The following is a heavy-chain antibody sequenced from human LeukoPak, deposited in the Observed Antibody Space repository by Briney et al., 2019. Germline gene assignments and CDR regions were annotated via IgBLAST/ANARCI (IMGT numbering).Heavy chain of an antibody. CDR1: GFTFSSYS. J-gene: IGHJ3*02. CDR3: ARDPPSQDIVVVPAADYEDAFDI. V-gene: IGHV3-21*01. CDR2: ISSSRSYI. Sequence: GGSLRLSCAASGFTFSSYSLNWVRQAPGKGLEWVSSISSSRSYIYYADSVKGRFTISRDNAKNSLYLQMNSLRAEDTAVYYCARDPPSQDIVVVPAADYEDAFDIWGQGTMVTVSS. D-gene: IGHD2-2*01.